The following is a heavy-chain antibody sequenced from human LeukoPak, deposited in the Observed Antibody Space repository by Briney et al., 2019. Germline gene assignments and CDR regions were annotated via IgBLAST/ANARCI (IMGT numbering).Heavy chain of an antibody. CDR2: LSGSGGST. Sequence: GGSLRLSCAASVFSFSTYWMHWVRQAPGKGLEWVSALSGSGGSTFYADSVKGRFTISRDNSNSTLYLQMNSLRAEDTAVYYCAQGRTPDYWGQGTLVTVSS. D-gene: IGHD2-15*01. CDR1: VFSFSTYW. J-gene: IGHJ4*02. CDR3: AQGRTPDY. V-gene: IGHV3-23*01.